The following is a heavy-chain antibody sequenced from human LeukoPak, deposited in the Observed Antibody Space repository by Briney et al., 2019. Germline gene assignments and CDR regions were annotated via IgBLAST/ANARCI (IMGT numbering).Heavy chain of an antibody. Sequence: GRSLRLSCAASGFTFSSYAMHWVRQAPGKGLEWVAVISYDGSNKYYADSVKGRFTISRDNSKNTLYLQMNSLRAEDTAVYYCARALTSSGWPYYYYYGMDVWGQGTTVTVSS. CDR1: GFTFSSYA. CDR2: ISYDGSNK. V-gene: IGHV3-30-3*01. J-gene: IGHJ6*02. D-gene: IGHD6-19*01. CDR3: ARALTSSGWPYYYYYGMDV.